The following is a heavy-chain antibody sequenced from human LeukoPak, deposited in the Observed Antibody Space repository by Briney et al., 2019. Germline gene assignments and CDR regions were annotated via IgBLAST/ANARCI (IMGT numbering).Heavy chain of an antibody. J-gene: IGHJ5*01. CDR3: ARDRTGNNWFDP. CDR1: GGSISNDY. Sequence: ASVTLSLSCSVLGGSISNDYWSWIRLPPGKGLEWIGYIYYSGSTNYNPSLSNRVTISVDTSKNQFSLRLSSVTAADTAVYYCARDRTGNNWFDPWGQGTLVTVSS. V-gene: IGHV4-59*01. D-gene: IGHD1-1*01. CDR2: IYYSGST.